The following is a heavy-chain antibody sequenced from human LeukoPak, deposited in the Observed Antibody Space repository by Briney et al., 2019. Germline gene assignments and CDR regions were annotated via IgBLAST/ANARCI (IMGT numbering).Heavy chain of an antibody. J-gene: IGHJ4*02. CDR1: GDSLSNGRYY. CDR2: IYYSGST. Sequence: PSQTLSLTCTVSGDSLSNGRYYWSWIRQHPGKGLEWIGHIYYSGSTYYNPSLKSRVTISVDTSKNQYSLKLSSVTAADTAVYYCARGPPYFTFYYGSGSPTLDYWGQGTLVTVSS. D-gene: IGHD3-10*01. CDR3: ARGPPYFTFYYGSGSPTLDY. V-gene: IGHV4-31*03.